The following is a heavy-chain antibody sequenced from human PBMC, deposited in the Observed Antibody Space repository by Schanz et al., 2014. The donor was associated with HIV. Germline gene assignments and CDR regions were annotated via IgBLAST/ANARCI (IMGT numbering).Heavy chain of an antibody. V-gene: IGHV3-7*03. J-gene: IGHJ6*02. CDR3: ARVFPPVLIGTVYYYYYGMDV. D-gene: IGHD1-20*01. Sequence: EVRLVESGGGLVQSGGSLRLSCAASGFSFSNFWVTWVRQAPGKRLEWVANIKQDESEKYYADSVKGRFTISRDNAKNSLYLQMNSLRAEDTAVYYCARVFPPVLIGTVYYYYYGMDVWGQGTTVTVSS. CDR1: GFSFSNFW. CDR2: IKQDESEK.